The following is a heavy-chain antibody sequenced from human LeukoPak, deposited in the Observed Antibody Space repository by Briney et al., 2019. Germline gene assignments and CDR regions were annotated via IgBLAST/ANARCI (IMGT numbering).Heavy chain of an antibody. CDR2: IKQGGSKK. CDR3: ARARLPNNWFDP. J-gene: IGHJ5*02. Sequence: GGSLRLSCAASGFTFSSYWMSWVRQAPGKGLEWVANIKQGGSKKYYVDSVKGRFTISRDNAKNSLYLQMNSLRAEDTAVYYCARARLPNNWFDPWGQGTLVTVSS. V-gene: IGHV3-7*01. D-gene: IGHD4-11*01. CDR1: GFTFSSYW.